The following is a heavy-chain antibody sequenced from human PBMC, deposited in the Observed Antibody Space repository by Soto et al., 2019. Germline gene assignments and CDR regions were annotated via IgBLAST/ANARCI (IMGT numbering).Heavy chain of an antibody. Sequence: GESLKISCKGSGYSFTSYWIGWVRQMPGKGLEWMGIIYPGDSDTRYSPPFQGQVTISADKSISTAYLQWSSLKASDTAMYYCARHGIAPFDYGDYDDGMDVWGQGTTVTVSS. CDR2: IYPGDSDT. J-gene: IGHJ6*02. V-gene: IGHV5-51*01. CDR3: ARHGIAPFDYGDYDDGMDV. CDR1: GYSFTSYW. D-gene: IGHD4-17*01.